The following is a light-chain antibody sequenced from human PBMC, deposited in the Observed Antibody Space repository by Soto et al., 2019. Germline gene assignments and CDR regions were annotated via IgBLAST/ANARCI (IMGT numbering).Light chain of an antibody. Sequence: QSVLTQPASVSGSPGQSITISCTGTSSDIGAYNYVSWYQQHPGKAPKLIIYEVSNRPSGISNRFSGPKSGNAASLTISGLQAADEADYFCSSYTTTTPLWVFGGGTKLTVL. J-gene: IGLJ3*02. CDR3: SSYTTTTPLWV. V-gene: IGLV2-14*01. CDR2: EVS. CDR1: SSDIGAYNY.